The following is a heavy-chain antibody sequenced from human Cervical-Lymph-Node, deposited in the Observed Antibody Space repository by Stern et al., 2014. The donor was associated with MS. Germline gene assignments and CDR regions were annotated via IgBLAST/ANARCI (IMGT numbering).Heavy chain of an antibody. CDR2: ISAYNGNT. D-gene: IGHD4-17*01. CDR3: ARRVYGDYAAYQDV. CDR1: GYTFTTYG. V-gene: IGHV1-18*04. Sequence: VQLVQSGGELTKPGASVKVSCKASGYTFTTYGISWVRQAPGQGLEWMGWISAYNGNTNYAQNLQGRVTMTTDTPTSTAYMDLRSLRPDDTAVYYCARRVYGDYAAYQDVWGQGTLVTVSS. J-gene: IGHJ4*02.